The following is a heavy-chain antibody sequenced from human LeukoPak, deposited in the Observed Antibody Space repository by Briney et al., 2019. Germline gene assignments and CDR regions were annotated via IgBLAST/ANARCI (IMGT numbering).Heavy chain of an antibody. V-gene: IGHV1-46*01. D-gene: IGHD3-10*01. CDR3: ARVSGRIRGVTPGAYGMDV. Sequence: GASVKVSCMASGYTFIDYYMHWVRQAPGQGLEWMGIINPSGGSTSYAQKFQGRVTMTRDTSTSTVYMELSSLRSEDTAVYYCARVSGRIRGVTPGAYGMDVWGQGTTVTVSS. CDR1: GYTFIDYY. J-gene: IGHJ6*02. CDR2: INPSGGST.